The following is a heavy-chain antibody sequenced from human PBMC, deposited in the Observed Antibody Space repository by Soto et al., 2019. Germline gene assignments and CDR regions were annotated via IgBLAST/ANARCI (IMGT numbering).Heavy chain of an antibody. V-gene: IGHV3-23*01. CDR1: GFPFSMSA. D-gene: IGHD6-6*01. J-gene: IGHJ4*02. CDR2: TGLNGRTT. Sequence: VGSLRLSCAASGFPFSMSAMTWVRQAPGKGLEWVSTTGLNGRTTYYADSVKGRFTVSRDNTKNTLDLQMASLRAEDTAVYYCATVHSTSRSFDYWGQGTLVTVSS. CDR3: ATVHSTSRSFDY.